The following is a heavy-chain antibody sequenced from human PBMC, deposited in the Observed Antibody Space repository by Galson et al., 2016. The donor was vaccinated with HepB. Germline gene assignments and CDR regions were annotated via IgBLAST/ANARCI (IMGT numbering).Heavy chain of an antibody. CDR2: INHRGNT. CDR1: GGTFNVYY. D-gene: IGHD3-3*01. Sequence: ETLSLPSAVFGGTFNVYYCTWIRHPPGKGLAWIGEINHRGNTNYNPSLKSRVNLSVDMSKKQFTLELTSVTAADTAIYYCARGTYYDSATRFDPWGQGTPVTVAS. J-gene: IGHJ5*02. CDR3: ARGTYYDSATRFDP. V-gene: IGHV4-34*01.